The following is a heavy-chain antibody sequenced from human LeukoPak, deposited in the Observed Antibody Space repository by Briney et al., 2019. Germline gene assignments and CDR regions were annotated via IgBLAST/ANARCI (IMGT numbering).Heavy chain of an antibody. D-gene: IGHD5-12*01. CDR2: IYHSGST. CDR3: ARADSGYDQYYFDY. CDR1: GYSISSGYY. V-gene: IGHV4-38-2*01. Sequence: SETLSLTCAVSGYSISSGYYWGWTRQPPGKGLEWIGSIYHSGSTYYNPSLKSRVTISVDTSKNQFSLKLSSVTAADTAVYYCARADSGYDQYYFDYWGQGTLVTVSS. J-gene: IGHJ4*02.